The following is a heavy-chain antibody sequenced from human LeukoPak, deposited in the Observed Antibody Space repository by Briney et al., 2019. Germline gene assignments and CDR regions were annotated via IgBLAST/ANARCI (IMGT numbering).Heavy chain of an antibody. CDR1: GFTFSSYS. D-gene: IGHD1-26*01. V-gene: IGHV3-21*04. CDR3: AKVGGSYPDYYYYYMDV. J-gene: IGHJ6*03. CDR2: ISSSSSYI. Sequence: GGSLRLSCAASGFTFSSYSMNWVRQAPGKGLEWVSSISSSSSYIYYADSVKGRFTISRDNAKNSLYLQMNSLRAEDTAVYYCAKVGGSYPDYYYYYMDVWGKGTTVTVSS.